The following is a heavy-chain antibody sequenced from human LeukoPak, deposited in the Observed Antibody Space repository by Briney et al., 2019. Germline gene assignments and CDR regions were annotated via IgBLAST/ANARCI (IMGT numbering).Heavy chain of an antibody. Sequence: PSETLSLTCAVYGGSFSAYYWSWIRQPPGKGPEWIGEINHSGSTNYNPSLKSRVTISVDTSKNQFSLKLSSVTAADTAVYYCARVAPERDLNLDYWGQGTLVTVSS. CDR1: GGSFSAYY. J-gene: IGHJ4*02. V-gene: IGHV4-34*01. CDR3: ARVAPERDLNLDY. D-gene: IGHD1-1*01. CDR2: INHSGST.